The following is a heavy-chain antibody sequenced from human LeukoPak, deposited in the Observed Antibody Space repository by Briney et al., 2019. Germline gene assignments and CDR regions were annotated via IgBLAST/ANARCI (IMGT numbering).Heavy chain of an antibody. V-gene: IGHV1-8*01. J-gene: IGHJ4*02. CDR2: MNPNSGNT. D-gene: IGHD5-24*01. CDR3: AIAQQGGYNYDY. Sequence: ASVKVSCKASGYTFTSYDINWVRQATGQGLEWMGWMNPNSGNTGYAQKFQGRVTITRNTSISTAYMELSSLRSEDTAVYYCAIAQQGGYNYDYWGQGTLVTVSS. CDR1: GYTFTSYD.